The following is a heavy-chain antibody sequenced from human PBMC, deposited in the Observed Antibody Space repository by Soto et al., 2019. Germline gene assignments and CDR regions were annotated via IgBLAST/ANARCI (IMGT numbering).Heavy chain of an antibody. CDR2: IKQDGSEK. CDR3: AREKRANGYFDY. CDR1: GFTFSSYW. Sequence: EVQLVEAGGGLVPPGGSLRLYCAGAGFTFSSYWMSWVRQASGKGLEWVANIKQDGSEKYYVDSVNGRFTISRDNAKNSLYLQMHSLRVEDTAVYYCAREKRANGYFDYWGQGTLVAVSP. J-gene: IGHJ4*02. V-gene: IGHV3-7*01. D-gene: IGHD6-25*01.